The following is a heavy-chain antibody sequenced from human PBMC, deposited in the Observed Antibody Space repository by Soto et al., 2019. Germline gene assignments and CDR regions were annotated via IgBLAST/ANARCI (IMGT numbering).Heavy chain of an antibody. V-gene: IGHV1-69*01. CDR2: IIPIFGTA. J-gene: IGHJ6*02. CDR3: ARVNSSSSEIYYYGMDV. Sequence: QVQLVQSGAEVKKPGSSVKVSCKASGGTFSSYAISWVRQAPGQGLAWMGGIIPIFGTANYAQKFQGRVTITADESTSTAYRELSSLRSEDTAVYYCARVNSSSSEIYYYGMDVWCQGTTVTVSS. D-gene: IGHD6-6*01. CDR1: GGTFSSYA.